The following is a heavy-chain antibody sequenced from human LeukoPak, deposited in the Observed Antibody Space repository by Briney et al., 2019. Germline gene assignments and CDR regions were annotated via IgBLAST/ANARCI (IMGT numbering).Heavy chain of an antibody. Sequence: PGGSLRLSCAASGFTFSNYAMSWVRQAPGKGLEWVSAITGSGGSTFYADSVKGRFTVSRDNAKNSLYLQMNSLRAEDTAVYYCARGSGDYLYAFDIWGQGTMVTVSS. V-gene: IGHV3-23*01. CDR2: ITGSGGST. D-gene: IGHD3-22*01. CDR1: GFTFSNYA. J-gene: IGHJ3*02. CDR3: ARGSGDYLYAFDI.